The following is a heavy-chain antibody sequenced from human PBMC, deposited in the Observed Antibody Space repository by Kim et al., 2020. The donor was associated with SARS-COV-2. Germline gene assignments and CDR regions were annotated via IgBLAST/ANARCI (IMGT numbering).Heavy chain of an antibody. J-gene: IGHJ5*02. V-gene: IGHV4-59*01. Sequence: NPSRKSRVTISVDTSKNQFSLKLSSVTAADTAVYYCARDFWSGHSRWFDPWGQGTLVTVSS. CDR3: ARDFWSGHSRWFDP. D-gene: IGHD3-3*01.